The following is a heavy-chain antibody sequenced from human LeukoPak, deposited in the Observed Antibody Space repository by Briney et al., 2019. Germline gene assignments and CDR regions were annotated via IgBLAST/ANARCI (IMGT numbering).Heavy chain of an antibody. V-gene: IGHV4-34*01. Sequence: PSETLSLTCAVKGGYFSGYLWGWIRQPPGKGLEWIGEINRDGKTNYNPSFTSRVTVSLDMSSYQVSLRLTSVTAADTAVYYCAANYYDSSGYAFDIWGQGTMVTVSS. J-gene: IGHJ3*02. CDR3: AANYYDSSGYAFDI. CDR1: GGYFSGYL. CDR2: INRDGKT. D-gene: IGHD3-22*01.